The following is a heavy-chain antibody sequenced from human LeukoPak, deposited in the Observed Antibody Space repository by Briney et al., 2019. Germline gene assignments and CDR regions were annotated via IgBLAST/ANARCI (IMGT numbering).Heavy chain of an antibody. CDR2: IRHDGSEK. J-gene: IGHJ4*02. Sequence: PGGSLRLSCVASGFTFNNYGMHWVCQAPGKGLEWLTFIRHDGSEKYYADSVKGRFTISRDNSKNTLYLQVNSLGAEDTAMYYLASLIVRQAGVGATHFDFWGQGTLVTVSS. CDR3: ASLIVRQAGVGATHFDF. CDR1: GFTFNNYG. V-gene: IGHV3-30*02. D-gene: IGHD1-26*01.